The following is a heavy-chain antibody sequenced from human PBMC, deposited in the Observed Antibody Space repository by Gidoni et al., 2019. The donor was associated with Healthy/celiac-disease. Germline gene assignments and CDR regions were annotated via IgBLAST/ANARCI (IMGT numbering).Heavy chain of an antibody. D-gene: IGHD6-6*01. Sequence: QVQLVESGGGVVQPGRSRRLPCAASGFTFSSYGMHWARQAQGKGLAWVAVISYDGSNKYYADSVKGRFTISRDNSKNTLYLQMNSLRAEDTAVYYCAKDRGLGEQLVREDYYYYGMDVWGQGTTVTVSS. CDR3: AKDRGLGEQLVREDYYYYGMDV. J-gene: IGHJ6*02. CDR2: ISYDGSNK. CDR1: GFTFSSYG. V-gene: IGHV3-30*18.